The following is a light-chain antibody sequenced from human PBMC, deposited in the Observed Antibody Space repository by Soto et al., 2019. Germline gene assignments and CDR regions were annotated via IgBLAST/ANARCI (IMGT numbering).Light chain of an antibody. CDR2: EVS. CDR1: SSDVGGYNY. V-gene: IGLV2-14*01. CDR3: SSYTSISTLVV. Sequence: QSALTQPASVSGSPGQSITISCTGTSSDVGGYNYVSWYQQHPGKAPKLMIYEVSNRPSGVSNRFSGSKSGNTASLTISGLQAEDEADYYCSSYTSISTLVVFGGGTNLTVL. J-gene: IGLJ2*01.